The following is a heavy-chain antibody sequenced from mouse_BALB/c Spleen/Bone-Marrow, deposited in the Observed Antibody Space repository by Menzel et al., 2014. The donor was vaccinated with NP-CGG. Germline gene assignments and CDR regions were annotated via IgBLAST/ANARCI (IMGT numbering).Heavy chain of an antibody. D-gene: IGHD2-10*02. V-gene: IGHV1-80*01. CDR2: IYPGDGDT. CDR3: AGQYGNYFDY. Sequence: VHLVESGAELVRPGSSVKISCKASGHAFSSYWMNWVKQRPGQGLEWIGQIYPGDGDTNYNGKFKGKATLTADKSSSTAYMQLSSLTSEDSAVYFCAGQYGNYFDYWGQGTTLTVSS. J-gene: IGHJ2*01. CDR1: GHAFSSYW.